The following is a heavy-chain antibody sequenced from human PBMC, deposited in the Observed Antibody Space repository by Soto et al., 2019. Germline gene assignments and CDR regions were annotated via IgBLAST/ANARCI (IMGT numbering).Heavy chain of an antibody. Sequence: QVQLVQSGAEVKKPGASVKVSCKASGYTFTSYDINWVRQATGQGLEWMGWMNPNSGNTGYAQKFQGRVTMTRNTSMSTAYMELSSLRSEDTAVYYCASPARNYDFWSGYSFDIWGPGTMVTVSS. CDR3: ASPARNYDFWSGYSFDI. CDR1: GYTFTSYD. V-gene: IGHV1-8*01. J-gene: IGHJ3*02. CDR2: MNPNSGNT. D-gene: IGHD3-3*01.